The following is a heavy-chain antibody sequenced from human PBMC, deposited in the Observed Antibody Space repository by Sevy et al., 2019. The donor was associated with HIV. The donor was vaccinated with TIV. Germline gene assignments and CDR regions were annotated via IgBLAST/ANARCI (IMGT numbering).Heavy chain of an antibody. CDR3: TTDTRDFWSGYYDAFDI. CDR1: GFTFSNAW. CDR2: IKNKTDGGTT. V-gene: IGHV3-15*01. D-gene: IGHD3-3*01. Sequence: GSLRLSCAASGFTFSNAWMSWVRQAPGKGLEWVGRIKNKTDGGTTDYAAPVKGRFTISRDDSKNTLYLQMNSLKTEDTAVYYCTTDTRDFWSGYYDAFDIWGQGTMVTVSS. J-gene: IGHJ3*02.